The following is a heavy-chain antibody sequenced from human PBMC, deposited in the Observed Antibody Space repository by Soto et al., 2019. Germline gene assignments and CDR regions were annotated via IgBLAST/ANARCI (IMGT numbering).Heavy chain of an antibody. Sequence: EVQLVGSGGGLVKPRGSLRVSCAASGFIFSNAWMSWVRQAPGNGLEWVGRIKSKTDGGTTDYAAPVKGRFTISRDDSKNTLYLQMNSLKTEDTAVYYCTTYPELGGLCYWGQGTLVTVSS. CDR1: GFIFSNAW. D-gene: IGHD1-7*01. CDR3: TTYPELGGLCY. CDR2: IKSKTDGGTT. J-gene: IGHJ4*02. V-gene: IGHV3-15*01.